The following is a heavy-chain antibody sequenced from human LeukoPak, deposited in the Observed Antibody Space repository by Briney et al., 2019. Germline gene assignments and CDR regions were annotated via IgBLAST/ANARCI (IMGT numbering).Heavy chain of an antibody. Sequence: PGGSLRLSCAASGFTFNSYAIHWVRQAPGKGLEWVAVISYDGTNKYYADSVKGRFTISRDNSKNTLYLQMNSLRAEDTAVYYCARGDYYGSGSYSDYWGQGTLVTVSS. V-gene: IGHV3-30-3*01. CDR1: GFTFNSYA. J-gene: IGHJ4*02. D-gene: IGHD3-10*01. CDR2: ISYDGTNK. CDR3: ARGDYYGSGSYSDY.